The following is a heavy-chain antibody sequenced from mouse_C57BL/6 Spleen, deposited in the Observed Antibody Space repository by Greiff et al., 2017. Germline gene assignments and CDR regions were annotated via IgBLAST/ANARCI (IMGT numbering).Heavy chain of an antibody. Sequence: EVQRVESGGGLVKPGGSLKLSCAASGFTFSSYAMSWVRQTPEKRLEWVATISDGGSYTYYPDNVKGRFTISRDNAKNNLYLQMSHLKSEDTAMYYCARDTMITTRAYYFDYWGQGTTLTVSS. V-gene: IGHV5-4*01. CDR3: ARDTMITTRAYYFDY. CDR2: ISDGGSYT. CDR1: GFTFSSYA. D-gene: IGHD2-4*01. J-gene: IGHJ2*01.